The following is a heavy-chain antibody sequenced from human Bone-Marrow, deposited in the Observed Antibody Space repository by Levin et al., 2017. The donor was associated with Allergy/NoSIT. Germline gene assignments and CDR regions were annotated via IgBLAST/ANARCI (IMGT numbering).Heavy chain of an antibody. J-gene: IGHJ4*02. CDR3: ARVFGATTGQFDY. CDR2: IWYDGSDK. D-gene: IGHD1-26*01. Sequence: GGSLRLSCAASGFTFSNYAIHWVRQAPGKGLEWVAVIWYDGSDKYYADSVKGRFIISRDNSKNTLYLQMNSLRVEDTAVYYCARVFGATTGQFDYWGQGTLVTVSS. CDR1: GFTFSNYA. V-gene: IGHV3-33*01.